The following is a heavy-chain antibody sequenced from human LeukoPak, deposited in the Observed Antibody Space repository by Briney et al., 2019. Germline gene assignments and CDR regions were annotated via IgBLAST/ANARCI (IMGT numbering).Heavy chain of an antibody. J-gene: IGHJ6*02. D-gene: IGHD5-24*01. CDR3: ARSRRDNYYYYYGMDV. CDR2: ISGSGGGT. V-gene: IGHV3-23*01. Sequence: GGSLRLSCAASGFTFSSIAMSWVRQAPDKGLEWVSTISGSGGGTYYADSVKGRFTISRDNARNSLYLQMNSLRAEDTAVYYCARSRRDNYYYYYGMDVWGQGTTVTVSS. CDR1: GFTFSSIA.